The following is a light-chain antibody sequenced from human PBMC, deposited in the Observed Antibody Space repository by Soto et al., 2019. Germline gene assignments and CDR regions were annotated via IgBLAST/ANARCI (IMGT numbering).Light chain of an antibody. CDR3: PQYNSYPWT. Sequence: DIQMTQSPSTLSASVGDRVTITCRASQSISSWLAWYQQKPGKAPKLLIYDASSLESGVPSRFSGSGSGTEFTLTIISLQPDDVATYYCPQYNSYPWTFGQGTKVEIK. V-gene: IGKV1-5*01. CDR1: QSISSW. CDR2: DAS. J-gene: IGKJ1*01.